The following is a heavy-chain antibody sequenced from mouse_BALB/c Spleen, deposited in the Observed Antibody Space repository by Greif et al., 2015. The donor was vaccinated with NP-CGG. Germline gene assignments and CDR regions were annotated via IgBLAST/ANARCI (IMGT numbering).Heavy chain of an antibody. CDR3: ARGSGSNGAMDY. CDR2: IDPSNGGT. J-gene: IGHJ4*01. D-gene: IGHD1-1*01. Sequence: PGTSVKLSCKASGYTFTSYWMHWMKQRPGQGLEWIGNIDPSNGGTNYNEKFKSKATLTVDKSSNTAYMQLRSLTSEDTAVYYCARGSGSNGAMDYWGQGTSVTVSS. CDR1: GYTFTSYW. V-gene: IGHV1-53*01.